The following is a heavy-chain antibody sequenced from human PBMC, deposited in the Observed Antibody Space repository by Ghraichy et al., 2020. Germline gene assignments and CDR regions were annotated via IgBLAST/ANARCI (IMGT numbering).Heavy chain of an antibody. CDR3: ARGVTGAAALFDY. V-gene: IGHV3-53*04. J-gene: IGHJ4*02. D-gene: IGHD7-27*01. CDR2: IYSGGST. CDR1: GFTVSSNY. Sequence: GGSLRLSCAASGFTVSSNYMSWVRQAPGKGLEWVSVIYSGGSTYYADSVKGRFTISRHHSKNTLYLQMNSLRAEDTAVYYLARGVTGAAALFDYWGQGTLVTVSS.